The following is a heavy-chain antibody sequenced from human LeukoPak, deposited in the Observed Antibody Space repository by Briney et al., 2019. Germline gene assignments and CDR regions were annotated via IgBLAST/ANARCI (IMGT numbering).Heavy chain of an antibody. Sequence: SETLSLTCAVYGGSFSGYYWSWIRQPPGKGLEWIGEINHSGSTNYNPSLKSRVTISVDTSKNQFSLKLSSVTAADTAVYYCARMVSGWYANFDYWGQGTLVTVSS. CDR2: INHSGST. D-gene: IGHD6-19*01. CDR1: GGSFSGYY. V-gene: IGHV4-34*01. J-gene: IGHJ4*02. CDR3: ARMVSGWYANFDY.